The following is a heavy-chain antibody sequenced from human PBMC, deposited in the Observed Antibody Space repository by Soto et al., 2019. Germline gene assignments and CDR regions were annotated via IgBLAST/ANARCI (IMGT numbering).Heavy chain of an antibody. CDR3: ARVGGAHYDYVWGSYRPSYYYYGMDV. D-gene: IGHD3-16*02. V-gene: IGHV4-59*01. CDR2: IYYSGST. CDR1: GGSISSYY. J-gene: IGHJ6*02. Sequence: SETLSLTCTVSGGSISSYYWSWIRQPPGKGLEWIGYIYYSGSTNYNPSLKSRVTISVDTSKNQFSLKLSSVTAADTAVYYCARVGGAHYDYVWGSYRPSYYYYGMDVWGQGTTVTVSS.